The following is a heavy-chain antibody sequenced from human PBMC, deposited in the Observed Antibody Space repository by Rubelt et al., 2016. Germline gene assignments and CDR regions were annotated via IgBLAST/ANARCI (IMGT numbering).Heavy chain of an antibody. V-gene: IGHV4-59*01. CDR1: GGSISSYY. D-gene: IGHD3-3*01. J-gene: IGHJ4*02. Sequence: QVQLQESGPGLVKPSETLSLTCTVSGGSISSYYWSWIRQPPGKGLEWIGDIYYSGSTNYHPSLKSRVPLSVDTAKNQFSLKLSSVTAADTAVYYCAGGITIFGVASGYFDYWGQGTLVTVSS. CDR2: IYYSGST. CDR3: AGGITIFGVASGYFDY.